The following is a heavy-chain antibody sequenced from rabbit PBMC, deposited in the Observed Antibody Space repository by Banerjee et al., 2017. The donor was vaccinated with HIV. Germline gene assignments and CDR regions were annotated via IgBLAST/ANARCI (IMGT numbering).Heavy chain of an antibody. D-gene: IGHD7-1*01. CDR3: ARGYSGSNYCLDL. CDR2: INTASGST. Sequence: QSLEESGGDLVQPGASLKLSCKASGFSFSSSYYMSWVRQAPGKGLEWIAYINTASGSTDYASWAKGRFTISKTSSTTVTLQMTSLTAADTATYFCARGYSGSNYCLDLWGPGTLVTVS. V-gene: IGHV1S40*01. CDR1: GFSFSSSYY. J-gene: IGHJ5*01.